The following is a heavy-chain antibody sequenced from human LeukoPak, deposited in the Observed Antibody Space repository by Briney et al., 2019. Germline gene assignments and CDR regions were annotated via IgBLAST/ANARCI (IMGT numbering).Heavy chain of an antibody. Sequence: GGTLRLSCAASGFTFSSYGMNWVRQAPGKGLEWVSAISGSGGSTYYADSVKGRFTISRDNSKNTLYLQMNSLRAEDTAVYYCAKDVWPTAYYDYWGQGTLVTVSS. V-gene: IGHV3-23*01. CDR3: AKDVWPTAYYDY. D-gene: IGHD4-17*01. CDR1: GFTFSSYG. J-gene: IGHJ4*02. CDR2: ISGSGGST.